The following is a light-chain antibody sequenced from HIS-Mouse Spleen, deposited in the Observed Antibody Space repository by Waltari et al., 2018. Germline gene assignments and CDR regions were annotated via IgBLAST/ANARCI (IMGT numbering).Light chain of an antibody. CDR2: KDS. CDR3: QSADSSGTYVV. V-gene: IGLV3-25*03. J-gene: IGLJ2*01. CDR1: ALPKQY. Sequence: SYELTQPPSVSVSPGQTARITCPGDALPKQYAYWYQQNPDQAPVLVIYKDSERPSGIPERFSGSSSGTTVTLTISGVQAEDEADYYCQSADSSGTYVVFGGGTKLTVL.